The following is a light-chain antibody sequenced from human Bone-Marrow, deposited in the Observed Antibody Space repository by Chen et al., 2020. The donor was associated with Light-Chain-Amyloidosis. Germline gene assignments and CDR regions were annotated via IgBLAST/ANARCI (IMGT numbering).Light chain of an antibody. J-gene: IGLJ2*01. CDR2: DDS. Sequence: SYVLTQPPSVSVAPGKTARLTCGGNNIGIKTVHWYQQKPGQAPVLVVYDDSDRPSGISERLSGSNSANTATLTISSVEAGDEADYYCQVWDSRDDHVIFGGGTKLTVL. CDR3: QVWDSRDDHVI. CDR1: NIGIKT. V-gene: IGLV3-21*03.